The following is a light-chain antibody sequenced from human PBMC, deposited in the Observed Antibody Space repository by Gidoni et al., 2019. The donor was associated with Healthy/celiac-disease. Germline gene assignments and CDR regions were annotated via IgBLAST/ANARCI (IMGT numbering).Light chain of an antibody. CDR2: DAS. J-gene: IGKJ4*01. CDR1: QDISNY. V-gene: IGKV1-33*01. CDR3: QQYDNLPLT. Sequence: DIQMTQSPSSLSASVGDRVTITCQASQDISNYLNWYQQKPGKAPKLLIYDASYVETVVPSRFSGSGSGTDFTFTISSLQPEDIATYYCQQYDNLPLTFGGGTKVEIK.